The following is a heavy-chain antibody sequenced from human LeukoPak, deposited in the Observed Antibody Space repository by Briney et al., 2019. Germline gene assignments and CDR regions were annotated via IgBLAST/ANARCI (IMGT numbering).Heavy chain of an antibody. CDR2: IYYTGSG. V-gene: IGHV4-31*03. CDR3: ARDKRFFDY. J-gene: IGHJ4*02. Sequence: SQTLSLTCTVSGDSISSGDYYWSWIRQYPGKGLEWIGYIYYTGSGYYSPSLKSRLSISVDTSKNQFSLRLSSVTAADTAVYYCARDKRFFDYWGQGILVTVSS. CDR1: GDSISSGDYY.